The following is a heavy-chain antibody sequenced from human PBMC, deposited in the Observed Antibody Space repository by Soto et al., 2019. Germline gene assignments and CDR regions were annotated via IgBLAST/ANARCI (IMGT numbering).Heavy chain of an antibody. CDR2: IRYDGSNK. CDR3: ARVGYYDSSGYYRDYYYYGMDV. Sequence: HPGGSLRLSCAASGFTFSSYGMHWVRQAPGKGLEWVAVIRYDGSNKYYADSVKGRFTISRDNAKNTLYLQMNSLRAEDTAVYYCARVGYYDSSGYYRDYYYYGMDVWGQGTTVTVSS. V-gene: IGHV3-33*01. CDR1: GFTFSSYG. D-gene: IGHD3-22*01. J-gene: IGHJ6*02.